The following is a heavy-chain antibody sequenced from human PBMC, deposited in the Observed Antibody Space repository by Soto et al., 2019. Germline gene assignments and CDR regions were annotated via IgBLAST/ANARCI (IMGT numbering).Heavy chain of an antibody. Sequence: SVKVSCKASGGTFSRYAISWVRQAPGQGLEWMGGIIPIFGTANYAQKFQGRVTITADESTSTAYMELSSLRSEDTAVYYCARDPAINQMWSSIRPYYYGMDVWGQGTTVTVSS. CDR3: ARDPAINQMWSSIRPYYYGMDV. CDR1: GGTFSRYA. D-gene: IGHD2-21*01. CDR2: IIPIFGTA. V-gene: IGHV1-69*13. J-gene: IGHJ6*02.